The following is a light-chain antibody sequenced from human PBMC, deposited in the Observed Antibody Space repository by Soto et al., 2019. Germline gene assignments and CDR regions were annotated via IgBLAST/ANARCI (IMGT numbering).Light chain of an antibody. CDR1: NNDVGGYKY. V-gene: IGLV2-14*01. CDR2: DVS. J-gene: IGLJ1*01. CDR3: ISYTSSNTYV. Sequence: QSALAQPASVSGSPGQSITISCTGTNNDVGGYKYVSWYQQHPGKAPKLMIYDVSNRPSGVSNRFSGSKSGNTASLTISGLQAEDEADYYCISYTSSNTYVFGTGTKVTVL.